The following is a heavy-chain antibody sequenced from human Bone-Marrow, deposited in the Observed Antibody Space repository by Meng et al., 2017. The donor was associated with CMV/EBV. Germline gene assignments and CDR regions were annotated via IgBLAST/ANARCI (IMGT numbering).Heavy chain of an antibody. CDR1: GFSLHSNYVG. V-gene: IGHV2-5*01. Sequence: CTFSGFSLHSNYVGVGWIRQSPGKALEWLAVIYWNDAKQYSPSLGTRLTITKDTSKNQVVLRVTNMDPVDTAIYYCARRPSGGSYLDYWGQGTLVTVSS. CDR3: ARRPSGGSYLDY. CDR2: IYWNDAK. D-gene: IGHD1-26*01. J-gene: IGHJ4*02.